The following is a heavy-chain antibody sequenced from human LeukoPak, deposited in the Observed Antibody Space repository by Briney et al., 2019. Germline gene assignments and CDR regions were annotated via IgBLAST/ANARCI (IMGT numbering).Heavy chain of an antibody. V-gene: IGHV4-59*08. CDR3: ASDHITPPHYFYC. CDR1: GGSIHIYY. Sequence: SETLSLPHTVCGGSIHIYYWSWIRQPPGKGLEWIAFIYYTGSTHYNPSLKSRVTISVDTSKSQFSLKLSAVTAADTAVYYCASDHITPPHYFYCWGKGRVVAVSS. D-gene: IGHD1-14*01. J-gene: IGHJ4*02. CDR2: IYYTGST.